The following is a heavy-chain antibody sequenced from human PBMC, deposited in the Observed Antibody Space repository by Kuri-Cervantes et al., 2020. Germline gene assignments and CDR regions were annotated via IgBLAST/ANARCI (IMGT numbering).Heavy chain of an antibody. J-gene: IGHJ4*02. CDR3: VIARYFDWAPHYFDY. D-gene: IGHD3-9*01. Sequence: ASVKVSCKASGYTFTSYGISWARQAPGQGLEWMGWISAYNGNTNYAQKLQGRVTMTTDTSTSTAYMELRSLRSDDTAVYYCVIARYFDWAPHYFDYWGQGTLVTVSS. V-gene: IGHV1-18*01. CDR1: GYTFTSYG. CDR2: ISAYNGNT.